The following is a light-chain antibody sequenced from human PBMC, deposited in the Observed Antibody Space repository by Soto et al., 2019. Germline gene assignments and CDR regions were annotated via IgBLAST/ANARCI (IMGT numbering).Light chain of an antibody. CDR2: EGS. V-gene: IGLV2-23*01. CDR3: CSYAGSSTYV. J-gene: IGLJ1*01. CDR1: SSDVGSYNL. Sequence: SVLTQPASVSGSPGQSITISCTGTSSDVGSYNLVSWYQQHPGKAPKLMIYEGSKRPSGVSNRFSGSKSGNTVSLTISGLQAEDEADYYCCSYAGSSTYVFGTGTKVTVL.